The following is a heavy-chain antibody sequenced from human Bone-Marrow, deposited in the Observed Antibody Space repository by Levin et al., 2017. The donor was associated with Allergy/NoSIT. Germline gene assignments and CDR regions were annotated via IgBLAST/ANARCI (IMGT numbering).Heavy chain of an antibody. CDR1: GFTFSSYS. V-gene: IGHV3-21*01. CDR3: ARYHSSWDYYYYGMDV. D-gene: IGHD6-6*01. J-gene: IGHJ6*02. CDR2: ISSSSSYI. Sequence: GGSLRLSCAASGFTFSSYSMNWVRQAPGKGLEWVSSISSSSSYIYYADSVKGRFTISRDNAKNSLYLQMNSLRAEDTAVYYCARYHSSWDYYYYGMDVWGQGTTVTVSS.